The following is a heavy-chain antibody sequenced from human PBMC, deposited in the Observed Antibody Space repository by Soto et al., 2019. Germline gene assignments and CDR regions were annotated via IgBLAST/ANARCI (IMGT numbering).Heavy chain of an antibody. J-gene: IGHJ5*02. CDR3: ARVQWELLWFDP. CDR1: GFTFSSYC. V-gene: IGHV3-33*01. D-gene: IGHD1-26*01. Sequence: GGSLRLSCAASGFTFSSYCMHWVRQAPGKGLEWVAVIWYDGSNKYYADSVKGRFTISRDNAKSSLYLQMNSLRAEDTAVYYCARVQWELLWFDPWGQGTLVTVSS. CDR2: IWYDGSNK.